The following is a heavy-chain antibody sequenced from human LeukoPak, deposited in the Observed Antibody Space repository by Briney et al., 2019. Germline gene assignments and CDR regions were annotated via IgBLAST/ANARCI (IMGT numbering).Heavy chain of an antibody. J-gene: IGHJ4*02. CDR3: TTAPRDIVVVPAAEAFDY. D-gene: IGHD2-2*01. CDR1: GFIVSSNY. V-gene: IGHV3-15*01. Sequence: GGALRLSCAASGFIVSSNYMSWVRQAPGKGLEWVGRIKSKTDGGTTDYAAPVKGRFTISRDDSKNTLYLQMNSLKTEDTAVYYCTTAPRDIVVVPAAEAFDYWGQGTLVTVSS. CDR2: IKSKTDGGTT.